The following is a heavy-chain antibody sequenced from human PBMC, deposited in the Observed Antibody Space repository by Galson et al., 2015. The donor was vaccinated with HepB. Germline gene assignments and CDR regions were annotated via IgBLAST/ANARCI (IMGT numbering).Heavy chain of an antibody. Sequence: LSLTCAVYGGSFSNDKWTWIRQPPGKGLEWIGEANHSGSTNYSPSLQSRVTISVDTSKNQFYLKLSSVTAADTALYYCARGIAEDQWNDGWRFDPWGQGTLVTVSS. CDR2: ANHSGST. D-gene: IGHD1-1*01. CDR1: GGSFSNDK. V-gene: IGHV4-34*09. CDR3: ARGIAEDQWNDGWRFDP. J-gene: IGHJ5*02.